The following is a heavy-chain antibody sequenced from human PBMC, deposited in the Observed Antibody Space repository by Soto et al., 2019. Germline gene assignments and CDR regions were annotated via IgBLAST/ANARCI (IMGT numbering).Heavy chain of an antibody. CDR1: GITISNYP. J-gene: IGHJ4*02. Sequence: DVQLLESGGGLVQPGGSLRLSCAASGITISNYPMSWVRQAPGKGLDWVSGISGSGDRTYYADSAKGRFTISKDISRNSLTLQLDSLGVEDTAVYFCVKDDGGDPSTAPHWGQGPLVTVSS. V-gene: IGHV3-23*01. CDR2: ISGSGDRT. CDR3: VKDDGGDPSTAPH. D-gene: IGHD2-21*01.